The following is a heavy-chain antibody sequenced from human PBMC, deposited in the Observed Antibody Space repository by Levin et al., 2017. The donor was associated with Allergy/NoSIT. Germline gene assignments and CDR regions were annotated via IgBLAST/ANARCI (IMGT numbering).Heavy chain of an antibody. CDR2: ISGSAGNK. CDR3: AKINRGYFDY. J-gene: IGHJ4*02. D-gene: IGHD2/OR15-2a*01. CDR1: GFTFYSHP. Sequence: GGSLRLSCAASGFTFYSHPMAWVRQAPGKGLEWVSAISGSAGNKYYADSVKGRFTISRDNSKDTVVLEMNSLRVEDTAVYYCAKINRGYFDYWGQGTVVAVSS. V-gene: IGHV3-23*01.